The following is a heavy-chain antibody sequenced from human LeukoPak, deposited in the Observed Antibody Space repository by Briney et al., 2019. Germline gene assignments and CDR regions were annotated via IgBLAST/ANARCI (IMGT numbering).Heavy chain of an antibody. V-gene: IGHV4-59*01. CDR1: GGSISSYY. CDR3: ARVPDYCSSTSCYAAWGDY. CDR2: IYYSGST. J-gene: IGHJ4*02. Sequence: PSETLSLTCTVSGGSISSYYWSWIRQPPGKGLEWIGYIYYSGSTNYNPSLKSRVTISVDTSKNQFSLKLSSVTAADTAVYYCARVPDYCSSTSCYAAWGDYWGQGTLVTVSS. D-gene: IGHD2-2*01.